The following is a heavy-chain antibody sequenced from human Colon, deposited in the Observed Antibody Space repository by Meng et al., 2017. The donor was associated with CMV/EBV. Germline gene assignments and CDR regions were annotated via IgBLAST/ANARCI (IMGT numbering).Heavy chain of an antibody. CDR3: ARDSPHAWD. CDR2: IYIDDST. CDR1: GFPVSSKY. Sequence: GQRVGSGGGLVRPGGSLRLSWAASGFPVSSKYMSWVRQAPGKGLEWVSVIYIDDSTYYADSVEGRFTISRDNSRNTVYLQMNSLRAEDTAVYYCARDSPHAWDWGQGTLVTVSS. V-gene: IGHV3-53*01. J-gene: IGHJ4*02. D-gene: IGHD3-16*01.